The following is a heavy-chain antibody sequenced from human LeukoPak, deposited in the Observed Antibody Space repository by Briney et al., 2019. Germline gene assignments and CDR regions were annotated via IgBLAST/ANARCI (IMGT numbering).Heavy chain of an antibody. CDR3: AKDRIFGSMGRSFES. J-gene: IGHJ4*02. CDR2: IYYSGRT. CDR1: GGSLSSYS. D-gene: IGHD3-10*02. Sequence: SETLSLTCTVSGGSLSSYSWSWIRQPPGKGLEWIGYIYYSGRTVYNPSLKSRVTISLDTSKNQFSLRLSSVTAADTAVYYCAKDRIFGSMGRSFESWGQGTLVTVSS. V-gene: IGHV4-59*01.